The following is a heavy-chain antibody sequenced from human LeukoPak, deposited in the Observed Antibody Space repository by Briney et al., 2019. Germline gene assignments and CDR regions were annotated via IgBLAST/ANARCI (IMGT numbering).Heavy chain of an antibody. V-gene: IGHV3-21*04. J-gene: IGHJ4*02. CDR3: ARGSWQLAEEVY. D-gene: IGHD6-6*01. CDR2: ISSSSSYI. Sequence: GGSLRLSCAASGFTFSSYSMNWVRQAPGKGLEWVSSISSSSSYIYYADSVKGRFTISRDNAKNSLYLQMNSLRAEDTAVYYCARGSWQLAEEVYWGQGTLVTVSS. CDR1: GFTFSSYS.